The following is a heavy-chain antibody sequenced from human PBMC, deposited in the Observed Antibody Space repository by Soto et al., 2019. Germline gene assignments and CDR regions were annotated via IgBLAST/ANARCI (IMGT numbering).Heavy chain of an antibody. CDR3: ASGQWLVPDYYYYGMDV. J-gene: IGHJ6*02. CDR1: GYTFTIYA. Sequence: GASVKVSCKASGYTFTIYAMHWVRPAPGQRLEWMGWINAGNGNTKYSQKFQGRVTITRDTSASTAYMELSSLRSEDTAVYYCASGQWLVPDYYYYGMDVWGQGTTVTVSS. D-gene: IGHD6-19*01. V-gene: IGHV1-3*01. CDR2: INAGNGNT.